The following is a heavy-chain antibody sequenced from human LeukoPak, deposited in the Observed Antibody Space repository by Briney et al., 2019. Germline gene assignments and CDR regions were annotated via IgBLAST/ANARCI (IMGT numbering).Heavy chain of an antibody. Sequence: GGSLRLSCAASGLTVSNNYMSWVRQAPGKGLEWVSVIYGGGSTFYADSVQGRFTISRDNSKNTLYLQMNSLRVKDTAFYYCARSNYGDWHFDLWGRGTLVTVSS. J-gene: IGHJ2*01. D-gene: IGHD3-10*01. CDR2: IYGGGST. CDR1: GLTVSNNY. CDR3: ARSNYGDWHFDL. V-gene: IGHV3-53*01.